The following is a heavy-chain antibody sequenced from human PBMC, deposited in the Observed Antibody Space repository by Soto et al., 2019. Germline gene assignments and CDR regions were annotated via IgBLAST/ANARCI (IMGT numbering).Heavy chain of an antibody. CDR3: ARIPRGVVAATRPYYYYYYGMDV. CDR2: INHSGST. J-gene: IGHJ6*02. D-gene: IGHD2-15*01. CDR1: GGSFSGYY. Sequence: SETLSLTCAVYGGSFSGYYWSWIRQPPGKGLEWIGEINHSGSTNYNPSLKSRVTISVDTSKNQFSLKLSSVTAADTAVYYCARIPRGVVAATRPYYYYYYGMDVWGQGTTVTVSS. V-gene: IGHV4-34*01.